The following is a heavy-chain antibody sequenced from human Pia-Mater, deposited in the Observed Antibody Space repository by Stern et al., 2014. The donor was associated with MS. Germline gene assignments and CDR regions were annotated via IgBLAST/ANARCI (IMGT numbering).Heavy chain of an antibody. Sequence: VQLVESGAEVKKPGSSVKVSCKVSGGTFSDNAFSWVRQAPGQGLEWMGGIIPIFGAADYAQSFQGRVTITADESTSTVYMEMSSLRSEDTAVYHCARGAYCGGDCYWGWFDSWGQGTLVTVSS. V-gene: IGHV1-69*01. CDR3: ARGAYCGGDCYWGWFDS. CDR1: GGTFSDNA. J-gene: IGHJ5*01. D-gene: IGHD2-21*02. CDR2: IIPIFGAA.